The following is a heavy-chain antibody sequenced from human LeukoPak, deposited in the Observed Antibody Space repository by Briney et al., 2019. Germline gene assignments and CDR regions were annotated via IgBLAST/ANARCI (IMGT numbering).Heavy chain of an antibody. V-gene: IGHV4-59*12. J-gene: IGHJ4*02. CDR2: IYYSGST. Sequence: SETLSLTCTVSGGSISSYYWSWIRQPPGKGLEWIGYIYYSGSTNYNPSLKSRDTISVDTSKNQFSLKLSSVTAADTAVYYCARARWEFDYWGQGTLVTVSS. CDR1: GGSISSYY. D-gene: IGHD1-26*01. CDR3: ARARWEFDY.